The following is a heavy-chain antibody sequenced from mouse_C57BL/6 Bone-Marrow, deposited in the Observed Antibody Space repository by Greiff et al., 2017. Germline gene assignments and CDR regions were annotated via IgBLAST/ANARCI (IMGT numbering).Heavy chain of an antibody. Sequence: EVMLVESGGDLVKPGGSLKLSCAASGFTFSSYGMSWVRQTPDKRLEWVATISSGGSYTYYPDSVKGRFTISRDNAKNTLYLQMSSLKSEDTAMYYCARDQAAQASFAYGGQGTLVTVSA. CDR1: GFTFSSYG. V-gene: IGHV5-6*02. CDR2: ISSGGSYT. D-gene: IGHD3-2*02. J-gene: IGHJ3*01. CDR3: ARDQAAQASFAY.